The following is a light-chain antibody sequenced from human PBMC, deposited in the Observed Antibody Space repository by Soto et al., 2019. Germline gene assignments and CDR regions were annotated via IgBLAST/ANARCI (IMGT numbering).Light chain of an antibody. CDR1: QSLSN. Sequence: LTQSPATLSVSPGERAILSCRASQSLSNLVWYQQKPGQAPRLLIYGASTRATGIPARFSGSGSGTEFTLTISSLQSEDFAVYYCHQYNDWAGWTFGQGTRVEIK. V-gene: IGKV3-15*01. J-gene: IGKJ1*01. CDR3: HQYNDWAGWT. CDR2: GAS.